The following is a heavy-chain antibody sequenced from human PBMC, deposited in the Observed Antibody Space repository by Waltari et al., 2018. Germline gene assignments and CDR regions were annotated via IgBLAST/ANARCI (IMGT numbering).Heavy chain of an antibody. CDR3: ARGEYSLTY. CDR1: GFTFRSYS. V-gene: IGHV3-48*04. CDR2: IRSSSVNI. Sequence: EVQLVESGGGLVQPGGSLRLSCEASGFTFRSYSMNWVRQAPGKGLEWISYIRSSSVNINYADSVKGPFTISRDNAKNSLYLQMNSLRVEDTAVYYCARGEYSLTYLGQGTLVTVPS. J-gene: IGHJ4*02. D-gene: IGHD6-6*01.